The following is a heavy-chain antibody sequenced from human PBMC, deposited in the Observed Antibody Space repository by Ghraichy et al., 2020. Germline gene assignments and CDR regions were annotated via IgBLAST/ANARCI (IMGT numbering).Heavy chain of an antibody. D-gene: IGHD2-15*01. CDR1: GFTLSNYW. Sequence: GGSLRLSCAAYGFTLSNYWMHWVRQAPGKGPVWVAGINSGGTNKIYADSVKGRFTISRDNAKNTLYLQMNSMRVEDTAVYYCAREYCRGGRCSFGTGGAHFDSWVQGSLFAVSS. J-gene: IGHJ5*01. CDR3: AREYCRGGRCSFGTGGAHFDS. V-gene: IGHV3-74*01. CDR2: INSGGTNK.